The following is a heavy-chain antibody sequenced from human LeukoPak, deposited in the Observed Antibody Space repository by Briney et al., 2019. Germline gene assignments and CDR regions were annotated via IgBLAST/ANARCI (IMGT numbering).Heavy chain of an antibody. Sequence: SETLSLTCTVSGDSISSYYWSWIRQPAGKGLEWIGHIYTSGSTNYNPSLKSRVTMSVDTSKNQFSLKLSSVTAADTAVYYCARHLTVATISYFDYWGQGALVTVSS. V-gene: IGHV4-4*07. CDR3: ARHLTVATISYFDY. CDR2: IYTSGST. CDR1: GDSISSYY. J-gene: IGHJ4*02. D-gene: IGHD5-12*01.